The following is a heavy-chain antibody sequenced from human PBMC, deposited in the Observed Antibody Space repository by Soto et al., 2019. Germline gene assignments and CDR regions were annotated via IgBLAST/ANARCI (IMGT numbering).Heavy chain of an antibody. CDR1: GGTFSSYA. D-gene: IGHD3-10*01. J-gene: IGHJ6*02. CDR2: IIPILGTA. Sequence: GASVKVSCKASGGTFSSYAISWVRQAPGQGLEWMGGIIPILGTANYAQKFQGRVTITADESTSTAYMELSSLRSEDTAVYYCARGLPQGYYYGSGSYPYYYYGMDVWGQGTTVTVSS. V-gene: IGHV1-69*13. CDR3: ARGLPQGYYYGSGSYPYYYYGMDV.